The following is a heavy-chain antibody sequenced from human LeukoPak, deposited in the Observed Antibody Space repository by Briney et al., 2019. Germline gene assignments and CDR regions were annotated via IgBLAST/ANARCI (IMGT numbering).Heavy chain of an antibody. CDR1: GYTFTGYF. V-gene: IGHV1-2*02. CDR3: ARAQSLTAPAGTFANS. D-gene: IGHD6-13*01. Sequence: GASVKVSCKASGYTFTGYFLHWVRRAPGQGFEWMGWINPNSGGTYYTQRFQGRVTMTRDTSISTAYMELSSLRSDDTAVYYCARAQSLTAPAGTFANSWGQEPWSPSPQ. J-gene: IGHJ5*01. CDR2: INPNSGGT.